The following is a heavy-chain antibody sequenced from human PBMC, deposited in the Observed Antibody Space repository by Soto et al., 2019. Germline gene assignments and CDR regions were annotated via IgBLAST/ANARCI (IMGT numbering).Heavy chain of an antibody. V-gene: IGHV1-69*01. D-gene: IGHD1-20*01. Sequence: VQLVQSGAEVKKTGSSVKVSCKASGGTFSTYSISWVRQAPGQGLEWRGESLPIFGTSHYAQNFQGRVTITADESTSTVYMELSSLRSDDTAVYYCARGGRYPKSVFYYGMDVWGQGTTVTVSS. J-gene: IGHJ6*02. CDR3: ARGGRYPKSVFYYGMDV. CDR2: SLPIFGTS. CDR1: GGTFSTYS.